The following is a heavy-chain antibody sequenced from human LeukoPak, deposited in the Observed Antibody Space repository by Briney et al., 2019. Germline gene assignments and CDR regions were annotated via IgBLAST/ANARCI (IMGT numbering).Heavy chain of an antibody. CDR3: ASQYDFWSGSTDYYYYGMDV. V-gene: IGHV4-4*02. CDR1: GGSISDSFEHY. D-gene: IGHD3-3*01. Sequence: SETLSLTCVVSGGSISDSFEHYWSWVRQPPGKGLEWIGEIYHSGSTNYNPSLKSRVTISVDKSKNQFSLKLSSVTAADTAVYYCASQYDFWSGSTDYYYYGMDVWGQGTTVTVSS. J-gene: IGHJ6*02. CDR2: IYHSGST.